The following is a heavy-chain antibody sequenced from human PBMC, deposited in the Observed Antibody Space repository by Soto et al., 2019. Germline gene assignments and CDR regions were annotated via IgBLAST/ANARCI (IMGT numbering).Heavy chain of an antibody. CDR2: ISGSGGST. CDR1: GFTFSSYA. CDR3: AKGPSVRRAFDI. D-gene: IGHD1-1*01. V-gene: IGHV3-23*01. J-gene: IGHJ3*02. Sequence: GGSLRLSCAASGFTFSSYAMSWVRQAPGKGLEWVSTISGSGGSTYYADSVKGRFTISRDNSKNTLYLQMNSLRAEDTAVYYCAKGPSVRRAFDIWGQGTMVTVSS.